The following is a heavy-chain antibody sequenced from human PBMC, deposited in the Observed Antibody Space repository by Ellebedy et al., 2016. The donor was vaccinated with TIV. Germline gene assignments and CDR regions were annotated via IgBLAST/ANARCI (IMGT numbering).Heavy chain of an antibody. D-gene: IGHD3-10*01. Sequence: GGSLRLXXAASGVSLTDYAMHWVRLAPGKGLEWVSGIFWSSNKIGYADSVKGRFTTSRDNAKNSLYLQMNSLRVEDTALYYCVKDVTPGGADYWGQGSLVTVSS. J-gene: IGHJ4*02. CDR2: IFWSSNKI. CDR1: GVSLTDYA. CDR3: VKDVTPGGADY. V-gene: IGHV3-9*01.